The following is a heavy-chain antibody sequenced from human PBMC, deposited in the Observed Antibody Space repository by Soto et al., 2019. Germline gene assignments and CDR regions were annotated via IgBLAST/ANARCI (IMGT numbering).Heavy chain of an antibody. CDR3: VGGQYYFDY. CDR1: GFPFTTYG. CDR2: ISYDGSNR. J-gene: IGHJ4*02. D-gene: IGHD3-10*01. V-gene: IGHV3-30*03. Sequence: QVQLVESGGGVVQPGRSLRLSCAASGFPFTTYGMHWVREGPGKGLEWVAVISYDGSNRYYADSVKGRFTISRDNSKNTLYLQMNGLSPEDTALYYCVGGQYYFDYRGQGTLVTVSS.